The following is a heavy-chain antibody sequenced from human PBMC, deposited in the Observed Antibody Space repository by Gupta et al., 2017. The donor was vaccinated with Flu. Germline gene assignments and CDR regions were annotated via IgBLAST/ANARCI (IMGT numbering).Heavy chain of an antibody. D-gene: IGHD5-12*01. V-gene: IGHV3-23*01. CDR1: GFTFARYD. CDR3: VRGSGYPLGSFDR. CDR2: MAGSGDRT. J-gene: IGHJ4*02. Sequence: EEQLLESGGNLVQPGGSLRVSCVASGFTFARYDMSWVRQGPGKGLEWVSTMAGSGDRTLYADAVRGCFTISRDISKDTLYLQMDGLRVEDTAVYYCVRGSGYPLGSFDRWGQGTLVSVSS.